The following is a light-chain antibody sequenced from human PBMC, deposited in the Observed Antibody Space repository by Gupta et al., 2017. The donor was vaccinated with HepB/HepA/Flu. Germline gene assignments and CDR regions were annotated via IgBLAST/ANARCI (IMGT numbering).Light chain of an antibody. CDR1: SSNIGSNT. CDR3: AAWDDSLNGPHVV. CDR2: SNN. Sequence: QSVLTQPPSASGTPGPRVTISCSGSSSNIGSNTVNWYQQLPGTAPKLLIYSNNQRPSGVPDRFSGSKSGTSASLAISGLQSEDEADYYCAAWDDSLNGPHVVFGGGTKPTVL. J-gene: IGLJ2*01. V-gene: IGLV1-44*01.